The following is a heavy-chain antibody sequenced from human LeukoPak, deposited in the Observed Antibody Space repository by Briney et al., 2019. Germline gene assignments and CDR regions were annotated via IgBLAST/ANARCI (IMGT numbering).Heavy chain of an antibody. CDR1: GFTFSSYA. V-gene: IGHV3-64*01. CDR2: ISSNGGST. J-gene: IGHJ4*02. CDR3: ARGCSGGSCYGI. Sequence: GGSLRLSCAASGFTFSSYAMYWVRQAPGKGLEYVSAISSNGGSTSYANSVKGRFTISRDNSKNTLYLQMGSLRAEDMAVYYCARGCSGGSCYGIWGQGTLVTVSS. D-gene: IGHD2-15*01.